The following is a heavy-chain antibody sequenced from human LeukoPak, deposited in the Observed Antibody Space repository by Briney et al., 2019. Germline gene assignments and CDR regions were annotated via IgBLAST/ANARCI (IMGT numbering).Heavy chain of an antibody. Sequence: PSETLSLTCAVSGGSISGSSYFWGWIRQPPGKGLEWIGSIYYSGNTYYNPSLKSRVTISVDTSKNQFSLKLSSVTAADTAVYYCAGGFEYTNLDYWGQGTLVTVSS. D-gene: IGHD6-6*01. CDR2: IYYSGNT. V-gene: IGHV4-39*07. J-gene: IGHJ4*02. CDR3: AGGFEYTNLDY. CDR1: GGSISGSSYF.